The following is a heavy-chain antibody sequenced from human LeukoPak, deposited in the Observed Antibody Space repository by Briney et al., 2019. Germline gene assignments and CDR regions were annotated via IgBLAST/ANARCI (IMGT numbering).Heavy chain of an antibody. CDR3: ARHTLVGARNAFDI. CDR2: MYYSGNT. J-gene: IGHJ3*02. CDR1: GGSISSYY. D-gene: IGHD1-26*01. Sequence: SETLSLTCNVSGGSISSYYWSWLRQPPGKGLEWIGYMYYSGNTNYNPSLKSRVTTSVDSSKNQFSLKLSSVTAADTAVYYCARHTLVGARNAFDIWGQGTMVTVSS. V-gene: IGHV4-59*08.